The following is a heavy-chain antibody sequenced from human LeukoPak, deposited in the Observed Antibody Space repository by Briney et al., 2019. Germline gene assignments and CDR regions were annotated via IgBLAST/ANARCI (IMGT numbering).Heavy chain of an antibody. Sequence: GGSLRLSCAASGFTFSSYSMNWVRQAPGKGLEWVSSISSSSSYIYYADSVKGRFTISRDNAKNSLYLQMNSLRAEDTAVYYCARTGYSSRTYYYYYMDVWGKGTTVTISS. J-gene: IGHJ6*03. CDR2: ISSSSSYI. CDR1: GFTFSSYS. V-gene: IGHV3-21*01. CDR3: ARTGYSSRTYYYYYMDV. D-gene: IGHD6-13*01.